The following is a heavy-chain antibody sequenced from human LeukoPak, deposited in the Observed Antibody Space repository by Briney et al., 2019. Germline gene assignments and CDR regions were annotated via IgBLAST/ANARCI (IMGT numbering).Heavy chain of an antibody. CDR1: GGSISSYY. CDR3: ARQNAYYYDSSGFNFDC. J-gene: IGHJ4*02. D-gene: IGHD3-22*01. Sequence: SETLSLTCTVSGGSISSYYWSWIRQPPGKGLEWIGYIYYSGSTNYNPSLKSRVTISVDTSKNQFSLKLSSVTAADTAVYYCARQNAYYYDSSGFNFDCWGQGTLVTVSS. V-gene: IGHV4-59*08. CDR2: IYYSGST.